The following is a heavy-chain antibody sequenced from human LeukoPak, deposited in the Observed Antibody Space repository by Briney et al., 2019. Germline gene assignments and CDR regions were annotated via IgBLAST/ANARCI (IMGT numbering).Heavy chain of an antibody. V-gene: IGHV3-23*01. CDR1: GFTFSNAW. CDR2: ISGSGGST. D-gene: IGHD6-19*01. Sequence: GGSLRLSCAASGFTFSNAWMSWVRRAPGKGLEWVSAISGSGGSTYYADSVKGRFTISRDNSKNTLYLQMNSLRAEDTAVYYCAKDYGSGGWYDYWGQGTLVTVSS. CDR3: AKDYGSGGWYDY. J-gene: IGHJ4*02.